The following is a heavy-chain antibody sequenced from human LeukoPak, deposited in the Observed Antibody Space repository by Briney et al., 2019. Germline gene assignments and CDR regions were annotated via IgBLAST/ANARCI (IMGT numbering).Heavy chain of an antibody. CDR1: GGSISSGGYY. V-gene: IGHV4-31*03. CDR2: IYYSGST. CDR3: ARDRYSYGQGAYYYYGMDV. D-gene: IGHD5-18*01. Sequence: SETLSLTCTVSGGSISSGGYYWSWIRQHPGKGLEWIGYIYYSGSTYYNPSLKSRVTISVDTSKNQFSLKLSSVTAADTAVYYCARDRYSYGQGAYYYYGMDVWGQGTTVTVS. J-gene: IGHJ6*02.